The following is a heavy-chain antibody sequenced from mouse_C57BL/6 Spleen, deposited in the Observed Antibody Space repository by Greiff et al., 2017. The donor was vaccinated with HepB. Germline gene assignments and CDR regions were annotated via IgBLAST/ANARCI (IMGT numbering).Heavy chain of an antibody. CDR1: GFTFTDYY. D-gene: IGHD1-1*01. J-gene: IGHJ1*03. V-gene: IGHV7-3*01. CDR3: ARFYYYLWYFDV. CDR2: IRNKANGYPT. Sequence: EVHLVESGGGLVQPGGSLSLSCAASGFTFTDYYMSWVRQPPGKALEWLGFIRNKANGYPTEYSASVKGRFTISRDNSQSILYLQMNALRAEDSATYYCARFYYYLWYFDVWGTGTTVTVSS.